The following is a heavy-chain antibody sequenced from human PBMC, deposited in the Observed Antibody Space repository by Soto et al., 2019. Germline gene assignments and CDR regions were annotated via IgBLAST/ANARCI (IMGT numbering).Heavy chain of an antibody. Sequence: QEQLVQFESDVKKPGASVTVSCKASGYTFSDYYIHWVRQAPGQGIEWMGWIDPRNGGTKYAQKLQDRFSMTTDTSTSTASMELRRLRSDDTAVFFCARVRYRNVIHAWGQGTLVTVS. CDR3: ARVRYRNVIHA. J-gene: IGHJ4*02. D-gene: IGHD2-2*01. V-gene: IGHV1-2*02. CDR1: GYTFSDYY. CDR2: IDPRNGGT.